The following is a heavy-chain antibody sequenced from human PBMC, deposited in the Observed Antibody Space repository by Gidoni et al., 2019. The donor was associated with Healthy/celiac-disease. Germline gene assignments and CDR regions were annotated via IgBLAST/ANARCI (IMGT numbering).Heavy chain of an antibody. CDR1: GFTFSDYY. V-gene: IGHV3-11*06. Sequence: QVQLGESGGGLVKPGGSLRLSCAASGFTFSDYYMSWIRQAPGKGREWVSYISSSSNYTNYADAVKGRFTISRDNAKNSLYLQMNSLRAEDTAVYYCASLIWVGPEGGSYYMDVWGKGTTVTVSS. CDR3: ASLIWVGPEGGSYYMDV. CDR2: ISSSSNYT. J-gene: IGHJ6*03. D-gene: IGHD3-10*01.